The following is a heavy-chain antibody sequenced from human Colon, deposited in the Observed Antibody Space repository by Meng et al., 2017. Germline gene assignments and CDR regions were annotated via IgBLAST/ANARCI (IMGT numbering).Heavy chain of an antibody. V-gene: IGHV6-1*01. CDR2: TYYRSEWQN. CDR3: TTWYGEY. D-gene: IGHD3-10*01. J-gene: IGHJ4*02. Sequence: QVPLQQSGPGFLNPSQTLSLPCAISGDSVSSNRALWHWVRQYPSRGLEWLGQTYYRSEWQNHYGVSVKSRITINADTSRNHFSLHLNSVTPEDTAVYYCTTWYGEYWGQGTLVTVSS. CDR1: GDSVSSNRAL.